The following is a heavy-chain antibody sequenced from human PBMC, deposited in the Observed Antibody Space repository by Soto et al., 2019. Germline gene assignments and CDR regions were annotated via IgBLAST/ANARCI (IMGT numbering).Heavy chain of an antibody. J-gene: IGHJ6*02. V-gene: IGHV1-69*13. Sequence: ASVKVSCKASGGTFSSYAISWVRQAPGQGLEWMGGIIPIFGTANYAQKFQGRVTITADESTSTAYMELSSLRSEDTAVYYCASTVLLWFGELFSPSYYYGMDVWGQGTTVTVSS. CDR1: GGTFSSYA. CDR3: ASTVLLWFGELFSPSYYYGMDV. CDR2: IIPIFGTA. D-gene: IGHD3-10*01.